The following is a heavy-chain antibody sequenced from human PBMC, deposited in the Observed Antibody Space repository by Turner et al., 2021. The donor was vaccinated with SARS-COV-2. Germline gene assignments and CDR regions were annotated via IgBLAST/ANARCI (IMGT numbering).Heavy chain of an antibody. Sequence: QVQLVQSGAEVMKPGASVKVSCKASGYTLPSYAMHWVRQAPGQRLEWMGWINAGNGKTKYSQKCQGRVTITRDTSASTAYMELSSLRSEDTAVYYCARDVGYCSSTSCYTGSHFDYWGQGTLVTVSS. CDR1: GYTLPSYA. D-gene: IGHD2-2*02. CDR2: INAGNGKT. J-gene: IGHJ4*02. CDR3: ARDVGYCSSTSCYTGSHFDY. V-gene: IGHV1-3*01.